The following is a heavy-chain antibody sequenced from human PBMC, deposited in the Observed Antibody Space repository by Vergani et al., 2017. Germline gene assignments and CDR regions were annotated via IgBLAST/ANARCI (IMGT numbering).Heavy chain of an antibody. CDR2: INAGNGNT. D-gene: IGHD1-26*01. CDR1: GYTFTSYA. CDR3: AKLRGGSYQYLHFDY. Sequence: QVQLVQSGAEVKKPGASVKVSCKASGYTFTSYAMHWVRQAPGQRLEWMGWINAGNGNTKYSQKFQGRVTITRDTSASTAYMELSSLRSEDTAVYYCAKLRGGSYQYLHFDYWGQGTLVTVSS. V-gene: IGHV1-3*01. J-gene: IGHJ4*02.